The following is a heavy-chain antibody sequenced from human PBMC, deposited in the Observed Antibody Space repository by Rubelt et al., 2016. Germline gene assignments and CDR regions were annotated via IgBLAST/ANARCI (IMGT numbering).Heavy chain of an antibody. CDR2: INSDGSST. V-gene: IGHV3-74*01. Sequence: QVPGKGLVWVSRINSDGSSTSYVDYVKGRFTISRDNAKNTLYLQMNSLRAEDTALYYCVRGYYSLDDYLGQGTLVTVSS. J-gene: IGHJ4*02. D-gene: IGHD4-23*01. CDR3: VRGYYSLDDY.